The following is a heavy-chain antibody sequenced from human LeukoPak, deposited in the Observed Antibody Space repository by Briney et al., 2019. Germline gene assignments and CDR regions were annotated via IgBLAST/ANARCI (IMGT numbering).Heavy chain of an antibody. V-gene: IGHV1-69*05. Sequence: SVKVSCKASGGTFSSDVISWVRQAPGQGLEWMGGIIPIFGTSNYAQKFQGRVTITTDQSTSTAYMELSSLRSEDTAVYYCARLSNNNYYYYMDVWGKGTTVTVSS. CDR2: IIPIFGTS. D-gene: IGHD4-11*01. J-gene: IGHJ6*03. CDR3: ARLSNNNYYYYMDV. CDR1: GGTFSSDV.